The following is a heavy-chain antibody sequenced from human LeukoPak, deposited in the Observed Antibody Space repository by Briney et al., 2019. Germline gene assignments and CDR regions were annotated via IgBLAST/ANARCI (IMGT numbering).Heavy chain of an antibody. Sequence: GESLKISCKGSGYSFTSYWIGWVRRMPGKGLEWMGIIYPGDSDTRYSPSFQGQVTISADKSISTAYLQWSSLKASDTAMYYCARRDCSSTSCYVGEAFDIWGQGTMVTVSS. CDR2: IYPGDSDT. CDR1: GYSFTSYW. V-gene: IGHV5-51*01. CDR3: ARRDCSSTSCYVGEAFDI. D-gene: IGHD2-2*01. J-gene: IGHJ3*02.